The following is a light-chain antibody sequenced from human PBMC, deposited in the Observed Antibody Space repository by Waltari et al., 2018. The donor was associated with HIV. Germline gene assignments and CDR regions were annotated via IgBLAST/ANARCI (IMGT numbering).Light chain of an antibody. V-gene: IGKV3-20*01. CDR1: QSVSSSS. CDR3: QHYDSSVT. J-gene: IGKJ5*01. Sequence: EIVLTQSPGTLSLSPGERVSFSCRASQSVSSSSLIWYQQKPGQAPRLLIYGASSRATGIPDRFSGSGSGTDFTLTISRLDPEDFAVYYCQHYDSSVTFGQGTRLEIK. CDR2: GAS.